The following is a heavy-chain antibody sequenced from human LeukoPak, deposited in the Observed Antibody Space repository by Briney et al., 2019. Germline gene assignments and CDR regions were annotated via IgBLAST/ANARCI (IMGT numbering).Heavy chain of an antibody. Sequence: SETLSLTCTVSGGSISSYYWSWIRQPPGKGLEWIGYIYYSGSTNYNPSLKSRVTISVDTSKNQFSLKLSSVTAADTAVYYCARQITMVRGVTEGDAFDIWGQGTMVTVSS. D-gene: IGHD3-10*01. CDR3: ARQITMVRGVTEGDAFDI. CDR1: GGSISSYY. V-gene: IGHV4-59*08. CDR2: IYYSGST. J-gene: IGHJ3*02.